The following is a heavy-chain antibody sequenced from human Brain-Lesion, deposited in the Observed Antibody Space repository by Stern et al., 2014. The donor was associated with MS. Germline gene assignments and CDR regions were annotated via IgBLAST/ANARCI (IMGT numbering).Heavy chain of an antibody. CDR1: GFRFSSYA. Sequence: VQLEESGGGFVQPGGSLRLSCAASGFRFSSYAMSWVRQPPGKGLGWVSGISDSGGSKSYEAPVKGRFTISRDKSKNSLFLQRNSLRAEDTAVYYCAKGVWGSYLNAFDMWGQGTMVTVSS. CDR2: ISDSGGSK. J-gene: IGHJ3*02. V-gene: IGHV3-23*04. D-gene: IGHD3-16*02. CDR3: AKGVWGSYLNAFDM.